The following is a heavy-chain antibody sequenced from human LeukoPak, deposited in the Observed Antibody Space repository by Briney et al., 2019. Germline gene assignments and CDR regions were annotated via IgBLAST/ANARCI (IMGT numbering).Heavy chain of an antibody. CDR2: IYYSGST. CDR1: GGSISSYY. J-gene: IGHJ4*02. Sequence: SETLSLTCTVSGGSISSYYWSWIRQPPGKGLKWIGYIYYSGSTNYNPSLKSRVTISVDTSKNQFSLKLSSVTAADTAVYYCARQPTYCSGGSCSYPFDYWGQGTLVTVSS. CDR3: ARQPTYCSGGSCSYPFDY. V-gene: IGHV4-59*08. D-gene: IGHD2-15*01.